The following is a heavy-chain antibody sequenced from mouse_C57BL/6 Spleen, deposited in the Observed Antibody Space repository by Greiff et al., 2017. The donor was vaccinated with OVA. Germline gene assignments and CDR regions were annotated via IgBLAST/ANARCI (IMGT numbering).Heavy chain of an antibody. CDR3: ARKGDSSGYYYAMDY. J-gene: IGHJ4*01. D-gene: IGHD3-2*02. V-gene: IGHV1-50*01. Sequence: VQLQQPGAELVQPGASVKLSCKASGYTFTSYWMPWVKQRPGQGLEWIGEIDPSDSYTNYNQKFKGKATLTVDTSSSTADMQLSSLTSEDSAVYYGARKGDSSGYYYAMDYWGQGTSVTVSS. CDR2: IDPSDSYT. CDR1: GYTFTSYW.